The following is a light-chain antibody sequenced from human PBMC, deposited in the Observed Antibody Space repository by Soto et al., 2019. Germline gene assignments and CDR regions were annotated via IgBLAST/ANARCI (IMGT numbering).Light chain of an antibody. CDR2: KAS. V-gene: IGKV1-5*03. J-gene: IGKJ1*01. CDR3: QHYNSYSEA. Sequence: DIQLTQSPSTLSGSVGDSVTITCRASQTISSWLAWYQQKPGKAPKLLIYKASTSKSGVPSRFSGSGSGTELTLTISSLQPDDFATYYCQHYNSYSEAFGQGTKVDIK. CDR1: QTISSW.